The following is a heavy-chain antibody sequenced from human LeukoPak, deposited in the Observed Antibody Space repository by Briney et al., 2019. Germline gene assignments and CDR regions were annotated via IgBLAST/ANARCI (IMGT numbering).Heavy chain of an antibody. D-gene: IGHD2-2*01. CDR2: INAGNGNT. Sequence: ASVKVSCKASGYTFTSYAMHWVRQAPGQRLEWMGWINAGNGNTKYSQKFQGRVTITRDTSASTAYMELSSLRSEDTAVYYCARGLGRSSSPIRFDPWGQGTLVTVSS. CDR1: GYTFTSYA. CDR3: ARGLGRSSSPIRFDP. V-gene: IGHV1-3*01. J-gene: IGHJ5*02.